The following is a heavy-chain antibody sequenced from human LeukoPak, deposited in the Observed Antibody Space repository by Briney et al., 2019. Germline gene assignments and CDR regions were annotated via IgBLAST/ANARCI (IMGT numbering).Heavy chain of an antibody. V-gene: IGHV3-7*02. CDR2: IKQDGSEK. D-gene: IGHD2-15*01. CDR3: ASFCGNCYYGLDV. Sequence: GGSLRLSCAASGSTFSSYSMSWVRQAPGKGLEWVANIKQDGSEKYYVDSVKGRFTISRDNAKNSLYLQMNSLRAEDTAVYYCASFCGNCYYGLDVWGQGTTVTVSS. CDR1: GSTFSSYS. J-gene: IGHJ6*02.